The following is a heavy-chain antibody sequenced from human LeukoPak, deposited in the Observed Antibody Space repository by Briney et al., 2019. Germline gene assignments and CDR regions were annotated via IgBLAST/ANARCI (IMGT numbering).Heavy chain of an antibody. Sequence: SQTLSLTCAISGDSVSGNRATWNWLRQSPSRGLEWLGRIYYRSKWYSDYAVSVEGRITINPDTSKNQFSLLLNSVTPEDTAVYFCGRAEHDWGSDYWGQGTLVTVSS. CDR3: GRAEHDWGSDY. J-gene: IGHJ4*02. CDR1: GDSVSGNRAT. D-gene: IGHD3-9*01. V-gene: IGHV6-1*01. CDR2: IYYRSKWYS.